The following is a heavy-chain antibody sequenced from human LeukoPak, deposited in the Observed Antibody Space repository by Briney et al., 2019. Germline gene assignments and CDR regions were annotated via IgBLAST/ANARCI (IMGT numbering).Heavy chain of an antibody. CDR1: GYTFTSYY. Sequence: ASVKVSCKASGYTFTSYYMHWVRQAPGQGLEWMGIINPSGGSTSYAQKFQGRVTMTRDTSTSTVYMELSSLRSEDTAVYYCARARRRIAVAGTLNYWGQGTLVTVSS. D-gene: IGHD6-19*01. V-gene: IGHV1-46*01. CDR2: INPSGGST. J-gene: IGHJ4*02. CDR3: ARARRRIAVAGTLNY.